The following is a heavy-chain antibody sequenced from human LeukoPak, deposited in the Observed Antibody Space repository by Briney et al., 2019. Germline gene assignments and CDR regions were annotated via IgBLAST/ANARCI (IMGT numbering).Heavy chain of an antibody. CDR2: IKQDGSEK. D-gene: IGHD4-17*01. J-gene: IGHJ4*02. Sequence: PGGSLRLSCAASGYTFSSYWMSWVRQAPGKGLEWVANIKQDGSEKYYVDSVKGRFTISRDNAKNSLYLQMNSLRAEDTAVYYCAKDLAPYDYGDHALDYWGQGTLVTVSS. V-gene: IGHV3-7*01. CDR1: GYTFSSYW. CDR3: AKDLAPYDYGDHALDY.